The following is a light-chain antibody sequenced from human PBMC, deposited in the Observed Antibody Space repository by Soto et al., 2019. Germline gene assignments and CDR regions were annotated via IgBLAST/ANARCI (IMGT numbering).Light chain of an antibody. Sequence: IQMTHSPSSLSASVLYRVTITFLASQGISSYLAWYQQKPGKAPKLLIYAASTLQSGVPSRFSGSGSGTEFTLTISSLQPEDFATYYCQQLNSYPPTFGQGTRLEIK. CDR1: QGISSY. V-gene: IGKV1-9*01. J-gene: IGKJ5*01. CDR2: AAS. CDR3: QQLNSYPPT.